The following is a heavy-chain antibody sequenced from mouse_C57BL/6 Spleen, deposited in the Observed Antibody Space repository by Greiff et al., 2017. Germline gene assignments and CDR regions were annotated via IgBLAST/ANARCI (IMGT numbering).Heavy chain of an antibody. J-gene: IGHJ4*01. CDR2: IWGGGST. V-gene: IGHV2-9*01. CDR3: AKHWNYYGILDY. Sequence: VKLEESGPGLVAPSQSLSITCTVSGFSLTSYCVDWVRQPPGKGLECLGVIWGGGSTNYNSALMSRLSISKDNSKSQVFLKMNSRKTDDTAMYYCAKHWNYYGILDYWGQGTSVTVSS. D-gene: IGHD1-1*01. CDR1: GFSLTSYC.